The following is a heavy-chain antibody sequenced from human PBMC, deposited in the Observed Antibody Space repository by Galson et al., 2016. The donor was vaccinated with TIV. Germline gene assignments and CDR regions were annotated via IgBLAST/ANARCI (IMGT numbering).Heavy chain of an antibody. CDR3: AKDTSSAYSGYCYFAY. CDR2: ISVSGGST. Sequence: SLRLSCAASGFTFSSHAMSWVRQAPGKGLEWVSAISVSGGSTYYADAVKGRFTISRDNSKNTLYLQMNSLRAEDTAVYYCAKDTSSAYSGYCYFAYWGQGPLVTASS. D-gene: IGHD5-12*01. J-gene: IGHJ4*02. V-gene: IGHV3-23*01. CDR1: GFTFSSHA.